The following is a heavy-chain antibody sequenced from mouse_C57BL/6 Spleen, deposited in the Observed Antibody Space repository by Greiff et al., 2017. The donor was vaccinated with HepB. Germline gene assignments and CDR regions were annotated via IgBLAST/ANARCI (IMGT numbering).Heavy chain of an antibody. CDR2: IHPSDSDT. CDR1: GYTFTSYW. D-gene: IGHD2-2*01. Sequence: VQLQQPGAELVKPGASVKVSCKASGYTFTSYWMHWVKQRPGQGLEWIGRIHPSDSDTNYNQKFKGKATLTVDKSSSTACMQLSSLTSEDSAVYYCAPIYYGYDGWYFDVWGTGTTVTVSS. CDR3: APIYYGYDGWYFDV. V-gene: IGHV1-74*01. J-gene: IGHJ1*03.